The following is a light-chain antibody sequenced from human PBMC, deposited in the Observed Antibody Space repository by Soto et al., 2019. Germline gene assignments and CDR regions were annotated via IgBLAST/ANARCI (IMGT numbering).Light chain of an antibody. Sequence: QSARTQPASVSGSPGQSITISCTGTSSDIGNYNYVSWYQQHPGKAPKLIIYEVTNRPSEISNRFSGSKFGNTASLTISGLQAEDEADYFCSSFISTSTLFVFGTGTKVTVL. CDR3: SSFISTSTLFV. J-gene: IGLJ1*01. V-gene: IGLV2-14*01. CDR2: EVT. CDR1: SSDIGNYNY.